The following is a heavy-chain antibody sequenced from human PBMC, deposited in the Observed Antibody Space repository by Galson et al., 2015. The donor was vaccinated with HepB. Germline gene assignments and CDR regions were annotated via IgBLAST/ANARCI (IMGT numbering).Heavy chain of an antibody. CDR1: GGTFSSYA. CDR3: ARDLKYYYDSSGYYALAGTSIYGMDV. D-gene: IGHD3-22*01. V-gene: IGHV1-69*13. Sequence: SVKVSCKASGGTFSSYAISWVRQAPGQGLEWMGGIIPIFGTANYAQKFQGRVTITADESTSTAYMELSSLRSEDTAVYYCARDLKYYYDSSGYYALAGTSIYGMDVWGQGTTVTVSS. J-gene: IGHJ6*02. CDR2: IIPIFGTA.